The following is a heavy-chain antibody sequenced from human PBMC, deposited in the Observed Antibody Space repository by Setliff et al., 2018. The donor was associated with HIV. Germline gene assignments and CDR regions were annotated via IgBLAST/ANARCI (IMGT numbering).Heavy chain of an antibody. D-gene: IGHD2-21*02. Sequence: SETLSLTCAVYGGSFSGYDWSWIRQTPGKGLEWIGEMNQSGTTNYNPSLKSRVTMSIDTSERQFSLKLTSVTAADTAVYYCVRWYYCVSGACYRADYWGQGTMVTVSS. V-gene: IGHV4-34*01. CDR2: MNQSGTT. CDR3: VRWYYCVSGACYRADY. CDR1: GGSFSGYD. J-gene: IGHJ4*02.